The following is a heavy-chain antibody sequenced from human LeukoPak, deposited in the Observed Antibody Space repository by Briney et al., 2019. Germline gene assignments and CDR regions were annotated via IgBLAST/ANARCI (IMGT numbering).Heavy chain of an antibody. CDR1: GFTLSTYW. CDR3: ARDLLRTIFGVVTPY. V-gene: IGHV3-7*01. CDR2: IKQDGSEK. D-gene: IGHD3-3*01. J-gene: IGHJ4*02. Sequence: PGGSLRLSCAASGFTLSTYWMSWVRQAPGKGLEWVANIKQDGSEKYYVDSVKGRFTISRDNAKNSLYLQMNSLRAEDTAVYYCARDLLRTIFGVVTPYWGQGTLVTVSS.